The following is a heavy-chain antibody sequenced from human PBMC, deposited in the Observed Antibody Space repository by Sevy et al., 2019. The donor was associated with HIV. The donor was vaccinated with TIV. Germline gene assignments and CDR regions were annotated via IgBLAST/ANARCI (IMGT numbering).Heavy chain of an antibody. Sequence: GGSLRLSCAASGFPFSKYSMSWIRQTPGKGLEWVATFSFGCGQINYADSVKGRFTIPRDDSRNTFYLQMNSLRSDDTAIYYCAREGCTRPHDYWGQGPVVTVSS. CDR2: FSFGCGQI. CDR1: GFPFSKYS. J-gene: IGHJ4*02. V-gene: IGHV3-21*04. CDR3: AREGCTRPHDY. D-gene: IGHD2-8*01.